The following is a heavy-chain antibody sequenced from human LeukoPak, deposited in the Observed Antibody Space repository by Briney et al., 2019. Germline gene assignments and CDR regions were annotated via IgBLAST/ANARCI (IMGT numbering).Heavy chain of an antibody. D-gene: IGHD4-17*01. V-gene: IGHV3-20*04. CDR1: GFTFDDYG. J-gene: IGHJ5*02. Sequence: GGSLRLSCAASGFTFDDYGMSWVRQAPGKGLEWVSGINWNGGSTGYADSVKGRFTISRDNSKNTLYLQMNSLRAEDTAVYYCARDTTDYGDYNWFDPWGQGTLVTASS. CDR2: INWNGGST. CDR3: ARDTTDYGDYNWFDP.